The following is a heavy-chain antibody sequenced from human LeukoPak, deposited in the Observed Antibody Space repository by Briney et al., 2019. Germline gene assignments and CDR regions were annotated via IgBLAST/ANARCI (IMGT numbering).Heavy chain of an antibody. J-gene: IGHJ4*02. D-gene: IGHD6-19*01. Sequence: GGSLRLSCAASGFTFSSYGINWVRQAPGKGLEWVSYISSGSSTIYYADYVKGRFTISRDNAKNSLHLQMNSLRDEDTAVYYCVRVRSGLYFDYWGQGTLVTVSS. CDR3: VRVRSGLYFDY. CDR1: GFTFSSYG. V-gene: IGHV3-48*02. CDR2: ISSGSSTI.